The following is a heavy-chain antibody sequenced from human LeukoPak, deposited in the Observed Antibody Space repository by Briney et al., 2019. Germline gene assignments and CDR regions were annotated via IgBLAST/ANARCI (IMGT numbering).Heavy chain of an antibody. J-gene: IGHJ4*02. CDR3: AKRAKGVSSGGIVY. CDR1: GFTFSRYA. CDR2: ISGSGGST. V-gene: IGHV3-23*01. Sequence: GGPLRLPCAASGFTFSRYAMSWVRHAPGKGLEWVSAISGSGGSTYYADSVKGRFTISRDNSKNTLYLQMNSLRAEDTAVYYCAKRAKGVSSGGIVYWGQGTLVTVSS. D-gene: IGHD3-10*01.